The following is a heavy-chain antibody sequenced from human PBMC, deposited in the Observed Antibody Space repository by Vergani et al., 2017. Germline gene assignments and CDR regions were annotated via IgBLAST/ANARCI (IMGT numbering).Heavy chain of an antibody. CDR2: IFYSGST. Sequence: QLQLQESGPGLVKPSETLSLTCTVSGGSISSSSYYWGWIRQPPGKGLEWIGRIFYSGSTYYNPSLKSRVTISVDTSKNQFSLKLSSVTAADTAVYSCASYSSSWYNFDYWGQGTLVTVST. CDR1: GGSISSSSYY. D-gene: IGHD6-13*01. CDR3: ASYSSSWYNFDY. J-gene: IGHJ4*02. V-gene: IGHV4-39*01.